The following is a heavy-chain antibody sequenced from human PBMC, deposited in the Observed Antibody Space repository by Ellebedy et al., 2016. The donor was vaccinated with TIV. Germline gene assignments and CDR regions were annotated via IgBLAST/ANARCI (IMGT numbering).Heavy chain of an antibody. V-gene: IGHV1-18*04. CDR2: ISAYNGNT. CDR3: ARDRDSSGYPQYFQH. J-gene: IGHJ1*01. D-gene: IGHD3-22*01. Sequence: ASVKVSCXASGYTFTSYGISWVRQAPGQGLEWMGWISAYNGNTNYAQKLQGRVTMTTDTSTSTAYMELRSLRSDDTAVYYCARDRDSSGYPQYFQHWGQGTLVTVSS. CDR1: GYTFTSYG.